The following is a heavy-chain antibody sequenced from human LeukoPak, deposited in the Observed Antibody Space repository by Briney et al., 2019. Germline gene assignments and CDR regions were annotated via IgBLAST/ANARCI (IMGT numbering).Heavy chain of an antibody. J-gene: IGHJ4*02. D-gene: IGHD3-9*01. V-gene: IGHV3-23*01. CDR1: GFTFSSDV. CDR2: IGGSGGGT. CDR3: AKDHYDILTGFGGGFDY. Sequence: GGSLRLSCAASGFTFSSDVMSWVRQAPGKGLEWVSAIGGSGGGTYYADSVKGRFTISRDNSKNTLYLQMNSLRAEDTAVYYCAKDHYDILTGFGGGFDYWGQGTLVTVSS.